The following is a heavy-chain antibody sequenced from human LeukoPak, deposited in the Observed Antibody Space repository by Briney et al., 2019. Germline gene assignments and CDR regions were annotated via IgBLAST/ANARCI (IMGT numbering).Heavy chain of an antibody. D-gene: IGHD2/OR15-2a*01. CDR3: ASGVIAPGVFDY. Sequence: GASVKVSCKASGYTFTSYYMHWVRQAPGQGLEWMGIINPSGGSTSYAQKFQGRVTMTRDMSTSTVYMELSSLRSEDTAVYYCASGVIAPGVFDYWGQGTLVTVSS. CDR1: GYTFTSYY. V-gene: IGHV1-46*01. CDR2: INPSGGST. J-gene: IGHJ4*02.